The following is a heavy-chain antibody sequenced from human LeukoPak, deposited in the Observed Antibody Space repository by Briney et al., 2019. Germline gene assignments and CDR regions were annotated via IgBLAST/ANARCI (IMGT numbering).Heavy chain of an antibody. CDR3: ARAGANYLDY. Sequence: GGSLRLSCAASGFTFSSYSMNWVRQAPGKGLEWVSSISSGSSYIYYADSVKGRFTISRDNAKNSLYLQMNSLRAEDTAVYYCARAGANYLDYWGQGTLVTVSS. V-gene: IGHV3-21*01. D-gene: IGHD1-26*01. CDR1: GFTFSSYS. CDR2: ISSGSSYI. J-gene: IGHJ4*02.